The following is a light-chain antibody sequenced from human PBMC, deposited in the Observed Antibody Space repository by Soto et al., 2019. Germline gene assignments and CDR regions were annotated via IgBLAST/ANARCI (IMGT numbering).Light chain of an antibody. CDR1: QSVYSN. Sequence: EIVMTQSPATLSLSPGERATLSCRASQSVYSNLAWYQQKPGQNPRLLIYESSTRATGIPARFSGGGSGTEFTLTISSLQSEDFPAYFCQQYQSCPLPFGGGTKVEIK. J-gene: IGKJ4*01. CDR3: QQYQSCPLP. CDR2: ESS. V-gene: IGKV3-15*01.